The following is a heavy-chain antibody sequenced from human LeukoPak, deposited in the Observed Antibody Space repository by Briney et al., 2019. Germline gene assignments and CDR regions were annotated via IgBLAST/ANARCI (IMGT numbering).Heavy chain of an antibody. D-gene: IGHD1-7*01. J-gene: IGHJ6*03. CDR2: INDSGRA. CDR3: ARRWNYGRNYYIDV. Sequence: PSETLSLTCAVYGGSLSNYYWSWIRQPPGKGLEWLGEINDSGRANYNPSLMSRVTVSVDTSKNQFSLRLTSVTATDTAVYYCARRWNYGRNYYIDVWGKGATVSVSS. V-gene: IGHV4-34*01. CDR1: GGSLSNYY.